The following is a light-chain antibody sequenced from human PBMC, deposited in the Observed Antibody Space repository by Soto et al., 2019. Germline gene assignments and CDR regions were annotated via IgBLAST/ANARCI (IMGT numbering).Light chain of an antibody. CDR3: QQYGTFSPGT. V-gene: IGKV1-5*01. CDR2: DAS. J-gene: IGKJ1*01. CDR1: QSISNW. Sequence: DIQMTQSPSTLSASVGDRVTITCRASQSISNWVAWYQQKPGKAPNLLIYDASSLESGVPSRFSGSGSGTEFTLAISSLQPDDFATYYCQQYGTFSPGTFGQGTKLEIK.